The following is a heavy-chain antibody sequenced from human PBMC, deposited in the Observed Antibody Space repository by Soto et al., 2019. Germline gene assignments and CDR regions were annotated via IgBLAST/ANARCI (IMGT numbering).Heavy chain of an antibody. Sequence: EVPLVESGGGLVQPGQSLRLSCTTSGFTFGDYAMSWFRQAPGKGLEFLGFIMSKAYGGAADYAPSVKGRITISRDDSKSIAFLQMNSLKTEDTAVYYCVRDIDRGTAGHWGQGILVTVSS. V-gene: IGHV3-49*03. J-gene: IGHJ4*02. CDR3: VRDIDRGTAGH. CDR1: GFTFGDYA. CDR2: IMSKAYGGAA. D-gene: IGHD3-10*01.